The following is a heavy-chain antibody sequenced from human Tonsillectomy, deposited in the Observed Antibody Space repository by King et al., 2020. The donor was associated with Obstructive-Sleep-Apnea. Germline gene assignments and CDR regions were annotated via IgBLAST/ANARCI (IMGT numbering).Heavy chain of an antibody. CDR1: GYFFTNYW. V-gene: IGHV5-51*01. D-gene: IGHD5-24*01. CDR2: SYPGDSDL. J-gene: IGHJ4*02. Sequence: VQLVESGAEVKKPGESLRISCKGSGYFFTNYWIGWVRQMPGKGLEGMGSSYPGDSDLRYSPSFQGQVTISADKSISTVYLQWSSLKASDTAIYYCARHEEVATITAFDYWGQGTLVTVSS. CDR3: ARHEEVATITAFDY.